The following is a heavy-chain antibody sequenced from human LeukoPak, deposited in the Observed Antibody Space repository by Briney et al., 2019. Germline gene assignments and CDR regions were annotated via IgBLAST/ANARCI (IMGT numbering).Heavy chain of an antibody. D-gene: IGHD5-18*01. V-gene: IGHV1-18*01. Sequence: ASVKVSCKASGYSFTTYGITWVRQAPGQGLEWMGWISTYNGNTNYAQKLQGRVTMTTDTSTSTAYMELRSLRSDDTAMYYCARDRMDTGTYFDYWGQGTLVTVSS. J-gene: IGHJ4*02. CDR3: ARDRMDTGTYFDY. CDR1: GYSFTTYG. CDR2: ISTYNGNT.